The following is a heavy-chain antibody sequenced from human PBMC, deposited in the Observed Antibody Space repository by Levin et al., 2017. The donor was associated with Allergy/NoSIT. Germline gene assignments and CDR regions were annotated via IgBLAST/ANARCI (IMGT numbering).Heavy chain of an antibody. D-gene: IGHD2-2*01. J-gene: IGHJ4*02. CDR3: ARDTAAIDY. CDR1: GFTFSSYN. V-gene: IGHV3-21*01. Sequence: GGSLRLSCAASGFTFSSYNMNWVRQAPGKGLEWVSSISSSSNYIYYADSVKGRFTISRDNAKNSLYLQMNSLRAEDTAVYYCARDTAAIDYWGQGTLVTVSS. CDR2: ISSSSNYI.